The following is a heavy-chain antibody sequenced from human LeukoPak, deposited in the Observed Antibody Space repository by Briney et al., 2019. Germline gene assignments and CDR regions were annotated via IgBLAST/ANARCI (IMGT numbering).Heavy chain of an antibody. V-gene: IGHV3-15*01. J-gene: IGHJ4*02. CDR3: TTVHYDYVWGSYRDDY. D-gene: IGHD3-16*02. CDR2: IKSKTDGGTT. Sequence: GGSLRLSCAASGFTFSNAWMSWVRQAPGKGLEWVGRIKSKTDGGTTDYAAPVKGRFTISRDDSKNTLYLQMNRLKTEDTAVYYCTTVHYDYVWGSYRDDYWGQGTLVTASS. CDR1: GFTFSNAW.